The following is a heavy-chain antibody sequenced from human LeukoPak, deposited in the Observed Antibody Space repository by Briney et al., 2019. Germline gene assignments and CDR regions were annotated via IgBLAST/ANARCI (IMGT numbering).Heavy chain of an antibody. CDR2: ISRSGGST. Sequence: PGGSLRLSCAASGFTFSSYAMSWVRQAAGNGLEWVSAISRSGGSTYYADSVKGRFTISRDNSKNTLYLQMNSLRAEDTAVYYCAKDLGWYYFDYWGQGTLVTVSS. J-gene: IGHJ4*02. CDR1: GFTFSSYA. V-gene: IGHV3-23*01. CDR3: AKDLGWYYFDY. D-gene: IGHD2-15*01.